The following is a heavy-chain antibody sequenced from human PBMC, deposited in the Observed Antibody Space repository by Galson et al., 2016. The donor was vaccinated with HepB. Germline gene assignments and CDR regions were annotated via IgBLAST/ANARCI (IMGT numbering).Heavy chain of an antibody. CDR2: IGTAGDT. V-gene: IGHV3-13*01. CDR3: AREGGGTGGYYYYAMDV. J-gene: IGHJ6*02. Sequence: SLRLSCAASGFTFSRYDMHWVRHVTGKGLEWVSAIGTAGDTYYPGSAKGRFTISRENAKNSLYLQMNSLRDEDTAVYYWAREGGGTGGYYYYAMDVWGQGTTVTVSS. CDR1: GFTFSRYD. D-gene: IGHD1-14*01.